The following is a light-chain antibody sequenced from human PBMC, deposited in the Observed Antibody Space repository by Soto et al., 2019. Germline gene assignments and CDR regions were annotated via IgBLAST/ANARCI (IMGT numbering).Light chain of an antibody. Sequence: DIHMTQSPSALSASVGDRVTITCQARQDISNYLNWYQQKPGKAPKLLIYDASNLETGVPSRFSGSGSGTDFTFTISSLQPEDIATYYCQQYDNLPITFGQGTRLAIK. CDR1: QDISNY. V-gene: IGKV1-33*01. CDR2: DAS. CDR3: QQYDNLPIT. J-gene: IGKJ5*01.